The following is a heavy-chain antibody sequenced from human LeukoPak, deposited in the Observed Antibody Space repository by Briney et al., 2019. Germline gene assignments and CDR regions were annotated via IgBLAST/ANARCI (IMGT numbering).Heavy chain of an antibody. CDR3: ASRYCSGASCSFDY. CDR1: GFTFSSYS. J-gene: IGHJ4*02. Sequence: GGSLRLSCAASGFTFSSYSMDWVRQAPGKGLEWVSYISGSSSTKYYADSVKGRFTISRDNAKNSLYLQMNSLRAEDTAVYYCASRYCSGASCSFDYWGQGTLVTVSS. D-gene: IGHD2-15*01. CDR2: ISGSSSTK. V-gene: IGHV3-48*01.